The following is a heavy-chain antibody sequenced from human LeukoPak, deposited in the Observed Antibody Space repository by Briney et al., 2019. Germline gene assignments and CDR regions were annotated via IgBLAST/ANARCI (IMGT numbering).Heavy chain of an antibody. CDR1: GFTFSNYA. CDR2: ISGSGGST. D-gene: IGHD5-18*01. J-gene: IGHJ2*01. CDR3: AKDREDSAMISGVFDL. V-gene: IGHV3-23*01. Sequence: GGSLRLSCAASGFTFSNYAMSWVRQAPGKGLECVSPISGSGGSTYYADSVRGRFTISRDNSKNTLYLQMNNLRVEDTAVYYCAKDREDSAMISGVFDLWGRGTLVTVST.